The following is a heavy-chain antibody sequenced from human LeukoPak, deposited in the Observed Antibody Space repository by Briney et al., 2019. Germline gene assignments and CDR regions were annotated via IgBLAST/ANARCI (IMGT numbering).Heavy chain of an antibody. CDR3: ARGEAAAGTEGAFDI. CDR2: INPSGGST. J-gene: IGHJ3*02. Sequence: ASVKVSCKASGYTFTSYYMHWVRQAPGQGLEWMGIINPSGGSTSYAQKFQGRVTMTRDTSTSTVYMELSSLRSEDTAVYYCARGEAAAGTEGAFDIWGQGTMVNVSS. CDR1: GYTFTSYY. V-gene: IGHV1-46*01. D-gene: IGHD6-13*01.